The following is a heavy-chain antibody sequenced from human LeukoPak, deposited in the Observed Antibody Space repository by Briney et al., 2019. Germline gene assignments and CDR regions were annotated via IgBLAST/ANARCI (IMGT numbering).Heavy chain of an antibody. J-gene: IGHJ4*02. V-gene: IGHV3-21*01. CDR1: GFIFNSFG. CDR2: ISSSSSYI. CDR3: ARRTSVRGVINYFDY. D-gene: IGHD3-10*01. Sequence: PGGSLRLSCAASGFIFNSFGMNWVRQAPGKGLEWVSSISSSSSYIYYADSVKGRFTISRDNAKNSLYLQMNSLRAEDTAVYYCARRTSVRGVINYFDYWGQGTLVTVSS.